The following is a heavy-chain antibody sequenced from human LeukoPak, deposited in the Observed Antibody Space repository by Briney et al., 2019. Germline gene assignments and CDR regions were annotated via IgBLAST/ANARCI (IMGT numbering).Heavy chain of an antibody. J-gene: IGHJ6*02. CDR3: ARESSIFGYYYGMDV. Sequence: PGRSLRLSCAASGFTFSSYGMHWVRQAPGKGLEWVAVISYDGSNKYYADSVKGRFTISRHISENTVYLQMTSLRADDTAVYFCARESSIFGYYYGMDVWGQGTTVTVSS. D-gene: IGHD3-3*01. CDR1: GFTFSSYG. V-gene: IGHV3-30*03. CDR2: ISYDGSNK.